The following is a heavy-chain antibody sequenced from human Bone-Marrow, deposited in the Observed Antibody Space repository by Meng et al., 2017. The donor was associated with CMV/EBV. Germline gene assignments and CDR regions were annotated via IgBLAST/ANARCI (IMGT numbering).Heavy chain of an antibody. J-gene: IGHJ6*02. Sequence: GESLKISCAASGFTFSSYEMNWVRQAPGKGLEWVSLIINNGGNTYYADSVKGRFTISSDNSKNTLYLQMNSLRAEDTAVYYCAKSDRTSYYFYYLDVWGQGTTVTVYS. D-gene: IGHD1-1*01. CDR1: GFTFSSYE. CDR3: AKSDRTSYYFYYLDV. V-gene: IGHV3-23*01. CDR2: IINNGGNT.